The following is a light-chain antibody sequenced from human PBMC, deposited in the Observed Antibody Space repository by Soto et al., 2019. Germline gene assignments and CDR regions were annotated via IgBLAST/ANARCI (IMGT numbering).Light chain of an antibody. Sequence: EVVLSQSPGTLSLSPGESATLSCRASQIVNSFYLAWYQQKPGQAPRLLIYGASSRASGVPARFSASGSATDFSLTISRLEPEDSAVYYCQQYGSSGPLTFGGGTKVEIK. CDR3: QQYGSSGPLT. CDR1: QIVNSFY. J-gene: IGKJ4*01. CDR2: GAS. V-gene: IGKV3-20*01.